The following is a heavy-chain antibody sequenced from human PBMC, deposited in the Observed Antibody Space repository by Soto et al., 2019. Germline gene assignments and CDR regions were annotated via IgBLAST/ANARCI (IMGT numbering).Heavy chain of an antibody. CDR3: ASDRGSQTPNWFDP. D-gene: IGHD2-15*01. J-gene: IGHJ5*02. CDR2: ISYDGSNK. Sequence: QVPLVESGGGVVQPGRSLRLSCAASGFTFSSYAMHWVRQAPGKGLEWVAVISYDGSNKYYADSVKGRFTISRDNSTNTLYLQMNSLRDEDTAVYYCASDRGSQTPNWFDPWGQGTLVTVSS. CDR1: GFTFSSYA. V-gene: IGHV3-30-3*01.